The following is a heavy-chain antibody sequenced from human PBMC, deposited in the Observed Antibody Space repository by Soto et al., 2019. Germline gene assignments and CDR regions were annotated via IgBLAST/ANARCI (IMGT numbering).Heavy chain of an antibody. CDR3: ARGRGYGYGIDY. CDR1: GDSVSTGPSY. J-gene: IGHJ4*02. CDR2: IYNSETT. D-gene: IGHD5-18*01. V-gene: IGHV4-61*01. Sequence: QVQLQESGPGLVTPSETLSLTCTVSGDSVSTGPSYWSWIRQPPGKGLGCIAFIYNSETTYYNPSLRSRVPISVATSNNQFSLKLSSVTAADTGVYYCARGRGYGYGIDYWGQGTLVSVSS.